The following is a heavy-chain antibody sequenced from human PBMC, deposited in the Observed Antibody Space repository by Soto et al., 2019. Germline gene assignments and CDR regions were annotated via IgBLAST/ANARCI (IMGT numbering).Heavy chain of an antibody. V-gene: IGHV5-10-1*01. CDR3: ARHTRSPTYYDFWSGFARGWFDP. J-gene: IGHJ5*02. CDR2: IDPSDSYT. CDR1: GYSFTSYW. Sequence: PGESLKISCKGSGYSFTSYWISWVRQMPGKGLEWMGRIDPSDSYTNYSPSFQGHVTISADKSISTAYLQWSSLKASDTAMYYCARHTRSPTYYDFWSGFARGWFDPWGQGTLVTV. D-gene: IGHD3-3*01.